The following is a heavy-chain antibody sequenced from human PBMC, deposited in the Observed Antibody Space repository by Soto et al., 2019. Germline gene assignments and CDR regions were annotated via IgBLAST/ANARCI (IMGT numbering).Heavy chain of an antibody. D-gene: IGHD2-15*01. J-gene: IGHJ5*02. V-gene: IGHV4-31*03. CDR1: DGSISGGGCY. CDR2: IYYSGST. CDR3: ARIDYSWFDP. Sequence: SLTLSLKCTVTDGSISGGGCYWSWISQHPGKGLEWIGYIYYSGSTYYNPSLKSRVTISVDTSRNQFSLKLSSVTAADTAVYYCARIDYSWFDPWGQGTLVTVSS.